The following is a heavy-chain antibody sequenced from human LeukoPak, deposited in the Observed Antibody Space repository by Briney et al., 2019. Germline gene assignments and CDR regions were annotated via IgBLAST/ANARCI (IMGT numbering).Heavy chain of an antibody. J-gene: IGHJ4*02. D-gene: IGHD5-18*01. CDR2: ITSKTDAGTT. Sequence: GGSLRLTCAASGFTSINAWMNWVRQAPGKGLEWVGRITSKTDAGTTDYAAPVKGRFTISRDDSKNTLYLQMNSLKTEDTAVYFSTTTLNGYGYGYWGQGTLVTVSS. V-gene: IGHV3-15*01. CDR3: TTTLNGYGYGY. CDR1: GFTSINAW.